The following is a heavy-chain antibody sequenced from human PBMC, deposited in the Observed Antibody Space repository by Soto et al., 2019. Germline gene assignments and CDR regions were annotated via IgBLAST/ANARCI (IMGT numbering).Heavy chain of an antibody. J-gene: IGHJ2*01. CDR2: IYSGGST. Sequence: EVQLVESGGGKIQPGGSLRLSCAASGFTVSSNYMSWVRQAPGKGLEWVSVIYSGGSTYYADSVKGRFTISRDNSKNTVYLQMHSLRAEDTAVYYCARDLRRDGWYVDLWGRGTLVTVSS. CDR1: GFTVSSNY. D-gene: IGHD3-16*01. CDR3: ARDLRRDGWYVDL. V-gene: IGHV3-53*01.